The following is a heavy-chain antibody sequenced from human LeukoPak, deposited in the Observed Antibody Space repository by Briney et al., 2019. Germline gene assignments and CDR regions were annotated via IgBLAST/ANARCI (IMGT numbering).Heavy chain of an antibody. J-gene: IGHJ4*02. Sequence: GRSLRLSCAASGFTFDDYAMHWVRQAPGKGLEWVSGISWNSGSIGYADSVKGRFTISRDNAKNSLYLQMNSLRAEDTAVYYCARTEQLGFDYWGQGTLVTVSS. D-gene: IGHD6-13*01. V-gene: IGHV3-9*01. CDR3: ARTEQLGFDY. CDR2: ISWNSGSI. CDR1: GFTFDDYA.